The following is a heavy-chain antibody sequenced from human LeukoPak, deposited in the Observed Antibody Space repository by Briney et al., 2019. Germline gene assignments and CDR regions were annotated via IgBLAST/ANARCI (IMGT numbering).Heavy chain of an antibody. V-gene: IGHV3-30*02. Sequence: GGSLRLSCAASGFTFSSYGMHWVRQAPGKGLEWVAFIRYDGSNKYYADSVKGRFTISRDNSKNTLYLQMNSLRAEDTAVYYCARGGGYDYYYYYYMDVWGKGTTVTVSS. D-gene: IGHD5-12*01. CDR1: GFTFSSYG. CDR3: ARGGGYDYYYYYYMDV. J-gene: IGHJ6*03. CDR2: IRYDGSNK.